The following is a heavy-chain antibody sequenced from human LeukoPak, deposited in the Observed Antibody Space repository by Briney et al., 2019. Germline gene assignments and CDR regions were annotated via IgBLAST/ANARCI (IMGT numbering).Heavy chain of an antibody. Sequence: GGSLRLSCAASGYTFSSYGMHWVRQATGKGLEGVAVISYDGSNKYYADSVKGRFTISRDNSKNTLYLQMNSLRAEDTAVYYCAKGQWFGELPVDYWGQGTLVTVSS. CDR3: AKGQWFGELPVDY. J-gene: IGHJ4*02. CDR1: GYTFSSYG. D-gene: IGHD3-10*01. V-gene: IGHV3-30*18. CDR2: ISYDGSNK.